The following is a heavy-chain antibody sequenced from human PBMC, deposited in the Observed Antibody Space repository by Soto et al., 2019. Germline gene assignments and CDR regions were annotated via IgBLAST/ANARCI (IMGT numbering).Heavy chain of an antibody. D-gene: IGHD3-3*01. J-gene: IGHJ4*02. CDR3: AKGKLVLEWLLPFDQ. Sequence: EVHLVESGGGLVQPGRSLRLSCAASGFTFDDYAMDWVRQAPGKGLEWVSGISWNSGNIGYADSVKGRFTISRDNAKNSLYLQMNSLRPEDTALYYCAKGKLVLEWLLPFDQWGQGTLVTVSS. V-gene: IGHV3-9*01. CDR2: ISWNSGNI. CDR1: GFTFDDYA.